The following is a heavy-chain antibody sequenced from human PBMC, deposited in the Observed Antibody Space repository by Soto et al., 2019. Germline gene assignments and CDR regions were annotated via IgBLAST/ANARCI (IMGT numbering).Heavy chain of an antibody. CDR3: ARVFSSGSGWMYYFDF. Sequence: QVELQESGPRLVKSSGTLSLTCEVSSGSISTGNWWSWVRQPPGKGLEWIGEIYYTGATNYNPSLKSRVSMTIDKSKVEFSPILTSATAAETAVYYCARVFSSGSGWMYYFDFWGQGILVSVSS. V-gene: IGHV4-4*02. J-gene: IGHJ4*02. D-gene: IGHD6-25*01. CDR2: IYYTGAT. CDR1: SGSISTGNW.